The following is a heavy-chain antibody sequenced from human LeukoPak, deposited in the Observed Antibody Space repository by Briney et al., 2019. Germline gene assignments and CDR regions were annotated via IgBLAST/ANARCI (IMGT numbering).Heavy chain of an antibody. CDR2: IKQDGSEK. Sequence: GGSLGLSCAASGFTFSSYWMSWVRQAPGKGLEWVANIKQDGSEKYYADSVKGRFTISRDNSKNTLYLQMNSLRAEDTAVYYCAKNPRQQWLVLGYWGQGTLVTVSS. V-gene: IGHV3-7*01. CDR1: GFTFSSYW. D-gene: IGHD6-19*01. J-gene: IGHJ4*02. CDR3: AKNPRQQWLVLGY.